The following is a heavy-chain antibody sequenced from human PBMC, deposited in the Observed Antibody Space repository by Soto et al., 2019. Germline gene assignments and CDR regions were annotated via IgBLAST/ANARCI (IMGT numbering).Heavy chain of an antibody. CDR3: AKLGFVLMELYYFHQ. Sequence: GGSLRLSCTASGFTFSSYAMSWVRQAPGKELEWVSTISGNSGKTNYAESVKGRFSISRDNSKDTVHLQLDSLRAEDTAVYFCAKLGFVLMELYYFHQWGHGTLVTVSS. J-gene: IGHJ4*01. D-gene: IGHD2-8*01. CDR1: GFTFSSYA. CDR2: ISGNSGKT. V-gene: IGHV3-23*01.